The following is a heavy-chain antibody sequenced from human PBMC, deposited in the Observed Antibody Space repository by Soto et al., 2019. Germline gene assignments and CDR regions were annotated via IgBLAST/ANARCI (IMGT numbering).Heavy chain of an antibody. CDR2: ITTYNGDT. D-gene: IGHD3-22*01. CDR3: ARGRGYRLIEVVDDAVDV. V-gene: IGHV1-18*04. CDR1: GYSFTGYG. Sequence: GASVKVSCKASGYSFTGYGINWVRQAPGQGLEWLGRITTYNGDTNYAQNLQGRVTMTADTSTSTTYMELRSLRSDDTAVYYCARGRGYRLIEVVDDAVDVWGQGTLVTVSS. J-gene: IGHJ4*03.